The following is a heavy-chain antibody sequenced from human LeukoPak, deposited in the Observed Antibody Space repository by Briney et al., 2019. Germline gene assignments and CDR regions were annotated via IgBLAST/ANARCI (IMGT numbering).Heavy chain of an antibody. V-gene: IGHV1-2*02. CDR1: GHTFTGYY. J-gene: IGHJ5*02. CDR3: AREGPTEYWFDP. CDR2: INPKSGGT. D-gene: IGHD1-26*01. Sequence: GASVKVSCKASGHTFTGYYMHWVRQAPGQGLEWMGWINPKSGGTNYAQKLRGRVTMTRDTSITTAYMELSGLSSDDTAVYYCAREGPTEYWFDPWGQGTLVTVSS.